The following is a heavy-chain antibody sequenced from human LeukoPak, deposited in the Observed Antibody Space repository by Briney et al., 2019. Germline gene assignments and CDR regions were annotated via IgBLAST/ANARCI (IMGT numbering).Heavy chain of an antibody. CDR3: ARAQSYYDFWSGSYYFDY. D-gene: IGHD3-3*01. V-gene: IGHV1-46*01. CDR1: GYTFTGYY. Sequence: ASVKVSCKASGYTFTGYYMHWVRQAPGQGLEWMGIINPSGGSTSYAQKFQGRVTMTRDTSTSTVYMELSSLRSEDTAVYYCARAQSYYDFWSGSYYFDYWGQGTLVTVSS. J-gene: IGHJ4*02. CDR2: INPSGGST.